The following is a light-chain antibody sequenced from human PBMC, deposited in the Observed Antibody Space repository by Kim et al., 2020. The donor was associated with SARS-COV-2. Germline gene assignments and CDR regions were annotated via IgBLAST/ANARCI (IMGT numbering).Light chain of an antibody. CDR2: DAS. CDR1: QSVGRY. Sequence: LSPGERAILSCRASQSVGRYLTWHQQKPGQAPRLLIFDASNRATGIPARFSGSGSATDFTLTISSLEPEDFAVYYCQQRSNWPLTFGGGTKVDIK. V-gene: IGKV3-11*01. J-gene: IGKJ4*01. CDR3: QQRSNWPLT.